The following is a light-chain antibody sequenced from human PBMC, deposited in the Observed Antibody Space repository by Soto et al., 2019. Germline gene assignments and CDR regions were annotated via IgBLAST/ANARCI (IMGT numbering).Light chain of an antibody. CDR2: GAS. Sequence: EIVLTQSPGTLSLSPGERATLSCRASQSVRSNFLAWYQQKPSQAPRLLIYGASNRATGIPDRFSGSGSGTDFTLTITRLEPEDFAMYYCQRYDSLRTFGQGTKVDSK. V-gene: IGKV3-20*01. J-gene: IGKJ1*01. CDR1: QSVRSNF. CDR3: QRYDSLRT.